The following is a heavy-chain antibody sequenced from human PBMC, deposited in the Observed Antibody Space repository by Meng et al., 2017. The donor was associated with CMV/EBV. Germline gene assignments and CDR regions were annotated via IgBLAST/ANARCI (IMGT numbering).Heavy chain of an antibody. V-gene: IGHV3-11*01. J-gene: IGHJ4*02. D-gene: IGHD5-12*01. CDR1: GFTFSDYY. CDR2: ISSSGSTI. Sequence: GESLKISCAASGFTFSDYYMSWIRQAPGKGLEWVSYISSSGSTIYYADSVKGRFTISRDNAKTSLYLQMNSLRVEDTAVYYCARDLSGYDYKVDYWGQGTLVTVSS. CDR3: ARDLSGYDYKVDY.